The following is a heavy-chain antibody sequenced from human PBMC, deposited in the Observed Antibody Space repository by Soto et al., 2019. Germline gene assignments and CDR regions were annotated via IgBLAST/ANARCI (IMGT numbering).Heavy chain of an antibody. V-gene: IGHV4-31*03. CDR3: ARSPEATVTAFDF. Sequence: QVQLQESGPGLVKPSQTLSLTCTVSGGSIRRGGYYWSWIRQRPGKGLEWIGYIYYSGSTYYNPSLKSRVTTSVDTSKNQFSLKWSSVTAADTAVYYCARSPEATVTAFDFWGLGTLVTVSS. D-gene: IGHD4-17*01. CDR2: IYYSGST. J-gene: IGHJ4*02. CDR1: GGSIRRGGYY.